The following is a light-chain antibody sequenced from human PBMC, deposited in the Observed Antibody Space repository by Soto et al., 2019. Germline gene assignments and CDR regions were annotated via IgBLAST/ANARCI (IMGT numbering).Light chain of an antibody. CDR3: SSYAGDYNLYV. J-gene: IGLJ1*01. CDR1: SSDVGGYNY. V-gene: IGLV2-8*01. Sequence: QSVLTQPPSASGSPGQSVTISCTGTSSDVGGYNYVSWYQHHPGKAPKLLIYEVSKRPSGVPDRFSGSKSANTASLTVSGFQAVDEADYFCSSYAGDYNLYVFGTGTKVTVL. CDR2: EVS.